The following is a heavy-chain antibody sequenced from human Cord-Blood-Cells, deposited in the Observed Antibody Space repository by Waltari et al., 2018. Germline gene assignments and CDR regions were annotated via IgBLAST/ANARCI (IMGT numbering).Heavy chain of an antibody. CDR3: ARDLSSSSWYWFDP. J-gene: IGHJ5*02. D-gene: IGHD6-13*01. CDR2: INPNSGGT. CDR1: GYTFTGYY. Sequence: QVQLVQSGAEVKKPGASVKVSCKASGYTFTGYYMPWVRQDPGQGLEWMGWINPNSGGTNYAQKFQGRVTMTRDTSISTAYMELSRLRSDDTAVYYCARDLSSSSWYWFDPWGQGTLVTVSS. V-gene: IGHV1-2*02.